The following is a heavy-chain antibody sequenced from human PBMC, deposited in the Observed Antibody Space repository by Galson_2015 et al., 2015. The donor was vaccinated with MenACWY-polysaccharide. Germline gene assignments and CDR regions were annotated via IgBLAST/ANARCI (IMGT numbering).Heavy chain of an antibody. CDR2: ISGSGGST. V-gene: IGHV3-23*01. Sequence: LRLSCAASGFPFRSSALSWVRQAPGRGLEWVSGISGSGGSTYYADAVKGRFTISRDNSKNTLYLQMDSLRAEDTAVYYCAKAYIVVIPDAAYDCWGQGALVTVSS. CDR1: GFPFRSSA. CDR3: AKAYIVVIPDAAYDC. D-gene: IGHD2-2*01. J-gene: IGHJ4*02.